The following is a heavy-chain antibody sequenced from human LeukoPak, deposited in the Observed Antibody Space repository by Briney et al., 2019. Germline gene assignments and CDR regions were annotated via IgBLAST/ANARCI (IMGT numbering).Heavy chain of an antibody. Sequence: GGSLRLSCAASGFTFSNYAMSWVRQAPGKGLEWVSAITGSGGNTYYAGSVKGRFTISRDNSKNTVFLQMNSLRAEDTAVYYCAKWGDYDVLTGYYVSDYWGQGTLVTVSS. V-gene: IGHV3-23*01. D-gene: IGHD3-9*01. CDR1: GFTFSNYA. J-gene: IGHJ4*02. CDR3: AKWGDYDVLTGYYVSDY. CDR2: ITGSGGNT.